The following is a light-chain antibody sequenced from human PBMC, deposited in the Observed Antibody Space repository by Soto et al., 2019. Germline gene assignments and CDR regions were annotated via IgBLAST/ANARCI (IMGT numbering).Light chain of an antibody. CDR2: WAS. Sequence: DIVLTQSPDSLAVSLGERATINGKSSQSVLYSSNNKNYLAWYQHKPGQPPKLLIYWASTRESGVPDRFSGSGSGTDFTLTINSLQADDVAVYYCHQYFSLPYTFGQGTKLEIK. CDR1: QSVLYSSNNKNY. CDR3: HQYFSLPYT. J-gene: IGKJ2*01. V-gene: IGKV4-1*01.